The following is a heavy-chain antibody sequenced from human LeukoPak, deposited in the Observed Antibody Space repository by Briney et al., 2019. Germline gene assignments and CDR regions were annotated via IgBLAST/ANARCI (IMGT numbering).Heavy chain of an antibody. J-gene: IGHJ4*02. D-gene: IGHD5-18*01. CDR1: GFTFSSYG. CDR3: AKDRYSYGRGYFDY. CDR2: IRYDGSNK. Sequence: PGGSLRPSCAASGFTFSSYGMHWVRQAPGKGLEWVAFIRYDGSNKYYADSVKGRFTISRDNSKNTLYLQMNSLRAEDTAVYYCAKDRYSYGRGYFDYWGQGTLVTVSS. V-gene: IGHV3-30*02.